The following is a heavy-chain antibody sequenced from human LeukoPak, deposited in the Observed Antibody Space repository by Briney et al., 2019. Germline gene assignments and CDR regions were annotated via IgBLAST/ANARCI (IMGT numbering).Heavy chain of an antibody. J-gene: IGHJ4*02. CDR1: GGTFSSYA. CDR2: IIPIFGTA. D-gene: IGHD6-19*01. V-gene: IGHV1-69*05. Sequence: VASVKVSCKASGGTFSSYAISWVRQAPGQGLEWMGGIIPIFGTANYAQKFQGRVTITTDESTSTAYMELSSLRSEDTAVYYCASRVTVAGRGYFDYWGQGTQVTVSS. CDR3: ASRVTVAGRGYFDY.